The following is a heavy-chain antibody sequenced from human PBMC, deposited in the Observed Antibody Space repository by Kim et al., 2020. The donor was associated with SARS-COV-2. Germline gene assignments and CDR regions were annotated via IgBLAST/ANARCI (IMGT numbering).Heavy chain of an antibody. CDR2: ISAYSGTT. V-gene: IGHV1-18*01. Sequence: ASVKVSCKASGYTFNNYGFYWVRQAPGQGLEWVGWISAYSGTTNYAQKFQGRVTMTTDTSTTTAYMDLRSLRSDDTAVYYCGTSNSSTRSTFAFDIWGQGTVGTVSS. CDR3: GTSNSSTRSTFAFDI. D-gene: IGHD6-13*01. CDR1: GYTFNNYG. J-gene: IGHJ3*02.